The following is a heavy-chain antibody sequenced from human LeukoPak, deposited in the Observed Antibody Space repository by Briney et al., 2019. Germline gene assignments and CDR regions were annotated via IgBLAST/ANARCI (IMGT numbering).Heavy chain of an antibody. CDR1: GFTFSSYW. J-gene: IGHJ4*02. CDR3: ASLAARPKDY. CDR2: ISSSGSTI. V-gene: IGHV3-48*04. D-gene: IGHD6-6*01. Sequence: GGSLRLSCAASGFTFSSYWMSWVRQAPGKGLEWVSYISSSGSTIYYADSVKGRFTISRDNAKNSLYLQMNSLRAEDTAVYYCASLAARPKDYWGQGTLVTVSS.